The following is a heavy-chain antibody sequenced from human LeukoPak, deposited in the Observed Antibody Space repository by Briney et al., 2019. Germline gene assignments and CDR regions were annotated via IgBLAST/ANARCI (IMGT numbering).Heavy chain of an antibody. D-gene: IGHD6-19*01. Sequence: ASVKVSCKASGYTITGYYMHWVRQAPGQGLEWMGRINPNSGGTNYVQKFQGRVTMTRDTSISTAYMELSRLRSDDTAVYYCVLEVLSSGWVSWGQGTLVTVSS. V-gene: IGHV1-2*06. J-gene: IGHJ5*02. CDR1: GYTITGYY. CDR2: INPNSGGT. CDR3: VLEVLSSGWVS.